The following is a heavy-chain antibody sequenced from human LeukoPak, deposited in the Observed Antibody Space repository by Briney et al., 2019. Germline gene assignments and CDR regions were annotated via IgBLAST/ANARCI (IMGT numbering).Heavy chain of an antibody. CDR1: GFTFSTYW. Sequence: PVGSLRLSCAASGFTFSTYWMTWVRQAPEKGREWVADINEDGSEKNYAGSVKDRFIISSDNAKNSLFLQMNRLRAEDTAVYFGAKDTTYYSGISYDDRLDLWGQGTLVTVSS. V-gene: IGHV3-7*03. J-gene: IGHJ5*02. CDR2: INEDGSEK. D-gene: IGHD2-2*01. CDR3: AKDTTYYSGISYDDRLDL.